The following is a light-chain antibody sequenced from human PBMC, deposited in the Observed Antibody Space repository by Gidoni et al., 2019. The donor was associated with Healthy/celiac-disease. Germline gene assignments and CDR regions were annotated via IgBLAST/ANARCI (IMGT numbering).Light chain of an antibody. CDR1: QSISSW. J-gene: IGKJ2*01. Sequence: DSQMTQSPSTLSASVGDRVAITCRASQSISSWLAWYQQKPGKAPKLLIYKASSLESGVPSRFSGSGSGTEFTLTISSLQPDDFATYYCQQYNSYSRVYTFGQGTKLEIK. CDR3: QQYNSYSRVYT. CDR2: KAS. V-gene: IGKV1-5*03.